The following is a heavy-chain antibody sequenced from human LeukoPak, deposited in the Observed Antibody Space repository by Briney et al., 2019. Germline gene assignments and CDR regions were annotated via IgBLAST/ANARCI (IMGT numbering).Heavy chain of an antibody. Sequence: PSETLSLTCAVYGGSFSGYYWSWIRQPPGKGLEWIGEINHSGSTNYNPSLKSRVTISVDTSRNQFSLKLSSVTAADTAVYYCARAIYDSSGYYGSDYWGQGTLVTVSS. CDR3: ARAIYDSSGYYGSDY. D-gene: IGHD3-22*01. J-gene: IGHJ4*02. CDR1: GGSFSGYY. V-gene: IGHV4-34*01. CDR2: INHSGST.